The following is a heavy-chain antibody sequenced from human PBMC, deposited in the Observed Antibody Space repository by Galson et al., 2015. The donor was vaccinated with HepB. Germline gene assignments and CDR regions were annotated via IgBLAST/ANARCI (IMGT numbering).Heavy chain of an antibody. D-gene: IGHD2-2*01. Sequence: SVKVSCKASGYTFTSYGISWVRQAPGQGLEWMGWISAYNGNTNYAQKLQGRVTMTTDTSTSTAYMELRSLRSDDTAVYYCARERGRFLGYCSSTSCYFFDYWGQGTLVTVSS. CDR2: ISAYNGNT. CDR3: ARERGRFLGYCSSTSCYFFDY. CDR1: GYTFTSYG. J-gene: IGHJ4*02. V-gene: IGHV1-18*01.